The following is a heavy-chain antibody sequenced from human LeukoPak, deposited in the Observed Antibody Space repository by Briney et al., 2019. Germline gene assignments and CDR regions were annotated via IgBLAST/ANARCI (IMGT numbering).Heavy chain of an antibody. Sequence: SETLSLTCTISGTSITSGSYFWSWIRQPAGNELEWLGLIYSSGRTNYNPSLNTRVTISVDTSKNQFSLRLTSVTASDTAVYYCARGSYYFDPWGQGTLVTVSS. V-gene: IGHV4-61*02. D-gene: IGHD3-16*01. CDR2: IYSSGRT. CDR1: GTSITSGSYF. J-gene: IGHJ4*01. CDR3: ARGSYYFDP.